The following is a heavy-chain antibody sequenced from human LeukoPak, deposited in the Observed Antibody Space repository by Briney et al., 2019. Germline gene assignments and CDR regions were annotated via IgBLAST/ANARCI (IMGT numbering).Heavy chain of an antibody. D-gene: IGHD2-15*01. Sequence: ASVKVSCKASGYSFTGYYIHWVRQAPGQGLEWMGGINPNSGDTYNAQKYEGWVTMTRDTSISTVYMEMNRLKSDDTAVYFCARIGYCNGTDCHDAFDIWGQGKMVTVSS. CDR2: INPNSGDT. J-gene: IGHJ3*02. CDR3: ARIGYCNGTDCHDAFDI. V-gene: IGHV1-2*04. CDR1: GYSFTGYY.